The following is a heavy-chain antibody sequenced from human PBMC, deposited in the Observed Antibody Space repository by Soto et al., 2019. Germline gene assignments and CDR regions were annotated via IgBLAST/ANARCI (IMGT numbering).Heavy chain of an antibody. V-gene: IGHV4-59*01. Sequence: SETLSLTCIVSGGSISSYYWSWIRQPPGKGLEWIGYIYYSGSTNYNPSLKSRVTISVDTSKNQFSLKLSSVTAADTAVYFCVRVGYSYGLFFDYWGPGTLVT. J-gene: IGHJ4*02. CDR3: VRVGYSYGLFFDY. CDR2: IYYSGST. CDR1: GGSISSYY. D-gene: IGHD5-18*01.